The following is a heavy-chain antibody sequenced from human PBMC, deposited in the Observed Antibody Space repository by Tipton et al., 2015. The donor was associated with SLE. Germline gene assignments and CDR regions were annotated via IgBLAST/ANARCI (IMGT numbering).Heavy chain of an antibody. CDR3: ARHLGVIVAFEV. CDR2: ISHSGDT. D-gene: IGHD3-10*01. CDR1: GGSITSNKW. Sequence: TLSLTCGVSGGSITSNKWWTWVHQSPGKGLEWIGEISHSGDTDYNPSLKSRVTMSADTSNNQFSLELRSVTAADTAVYYCARHLGVIVAFEVWGQGTVLTVSS. J-gene: IGHJ3*01. V-gene: IGHV4-4*02.